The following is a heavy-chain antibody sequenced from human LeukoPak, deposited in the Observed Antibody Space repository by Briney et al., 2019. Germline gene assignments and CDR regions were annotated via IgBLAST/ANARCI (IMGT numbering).Heavy chain of an antibody. V-gene: IGHV4-4*02. CDR2: IYHSGST. J-gene: IGHJ3*02. CDR1: GGSISSSNW. CDR3: ARPKLTYYYDSSGYGHAFDI. D-gene: IGHD3-22*01. Sequence: SGTLSLTCAVSGGSISSSNWWSWVRQPPGKGLEWIGEIYHSGSTNYNPSLKSRVTISVDKSKNQFSLKLSSVTAADTAVYYCARPKLTYYYDSSGYGHAFDIWGQGTMVTVSS.